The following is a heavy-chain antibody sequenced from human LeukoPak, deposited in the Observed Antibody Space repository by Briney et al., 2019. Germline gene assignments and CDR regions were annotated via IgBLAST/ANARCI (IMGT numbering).Heavy chain of an antibody. CDR3: ARGGDCLWHY. CDR2: IHHGGST. CDR1: GGSITSGSW. J-gene: IGHJ4*02. D-gene: IGHD2-21*02. Sequence: SETLSLTCAVSGGSITSGSWWGWVRQPPGKGLEWIGEIHHGGSTNYNPSLKSRVTISVDESKNHYSLTVSSVTAADTAVYYCARGGDCLWHYWGQGTLVTVSS. V-gene: IGHV4-4*02.